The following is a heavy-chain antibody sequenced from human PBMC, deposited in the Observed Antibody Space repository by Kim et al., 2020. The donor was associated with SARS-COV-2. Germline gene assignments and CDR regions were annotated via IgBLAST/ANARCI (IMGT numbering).Heavy chain of an antibody. V-gene: IGHV3-7*03. CDR1: GFTFSSYW. Sequence: GGSLRLSCAASGFTFSSYWMSWVRQAPGKGLEWVANIKQDGSEKYYVDSVKGRFTISRDNAKNSLYLQMNSLRAEDTAVYYCARVRRYFDWAGMDVWGRGTTVTVSS. D-gene: IGHD3-9*01. CDR2: IKQDGSEK. CDR3: ARVRRYFDWAGMDV. J-gene: IGHJ6*02.